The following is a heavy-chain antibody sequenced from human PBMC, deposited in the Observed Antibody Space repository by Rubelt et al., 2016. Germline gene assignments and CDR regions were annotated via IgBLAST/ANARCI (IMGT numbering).Heavy chain of an antibody. D-gene: IGHD2-2*01. CDR1: GGSFSGYY. Sequence: QVQLQQWGAGLLKPSETLSLTCAVYGGSFSGYYWSWIRQPPGKGLEWIGEINHSGSTNYNPSLKSRVTISVDTSKNQFSLKLSSVTAADTAVYYCARGRYCSSTSCYVRRWFDPWGQGTLVTVSS. J-gene: IGHJ5*02. CDR2: INHSGST. V-gene: IGHV4-34*01. CDR3: ARGRYCSSTSCYVRRWFDP.